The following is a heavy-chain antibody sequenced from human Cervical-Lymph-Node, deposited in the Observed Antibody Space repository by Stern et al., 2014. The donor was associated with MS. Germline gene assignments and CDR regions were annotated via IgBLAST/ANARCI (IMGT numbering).Heavy chain of an antibody. V-gene: IGHV3-15*01. D-gene: IGHD2-8*01. Sequence: VQLVQSGGGLVKPGGSLRLSCAASGITFSNTWMNWVRQAPGKGLEWVGRIKSNHDGGTADYAAPVKGRFTMSRDDSKNTLYLHLNSLRTEDTAVYYCITVPRHNGPEGYWGQGTLVTVSS. J-gene: IGHJ4*02. CDR3: ITVPRHNGPEGY. CDR2: IKSNHDGGTA. CDR1: GITFSNTW.